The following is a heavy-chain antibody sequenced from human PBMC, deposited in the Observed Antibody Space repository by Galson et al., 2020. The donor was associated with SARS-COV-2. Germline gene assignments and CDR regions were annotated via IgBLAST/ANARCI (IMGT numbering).Heavy chain of an antibody. J-gene: IGHJ4*02. CDR3: VTGDYYGSGNYRPLDY. D-gene: IGHD3-10*01. CDR2: IGTAGDT. V-gene: IGHV3-13*01. Sequence: GESLKISCAASGFTFSSYDMHWVRQATGKGLEWVSAIGTAGDTYYPGSVKGRFTISRENAKNSLYLQMNSLRAGDTAVYYCVTGDYYGSGNYRPLDYWGQGTLVTVSS. CDR1: GFTFSSYD.